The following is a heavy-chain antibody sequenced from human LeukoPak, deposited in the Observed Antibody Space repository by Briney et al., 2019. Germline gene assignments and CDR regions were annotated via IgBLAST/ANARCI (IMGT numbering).Heavy chain of an antibody. Sequence: GSLRLSCAASGFTFSSYAMNWVRQAPGKGLEWVSVIAGSDGFTQYADSVKGRFTISRDNSKNTVYLQMNRLRVEDTALYYCVRSLDYWGQGTLVTVSS. CDR3: VRSLDY. CDR2: IAGSDGFT. V-gene: IGHV3-23*01. CDR1: GFTFSSYA. J-gene: IGHJ4*02.